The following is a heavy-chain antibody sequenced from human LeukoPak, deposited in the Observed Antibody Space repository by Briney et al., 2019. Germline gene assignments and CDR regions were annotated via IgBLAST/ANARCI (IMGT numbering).Heavy chain of an antibody. CDR1: GFSFSDYD. CDR3: GRAFPPLRTSSAGDL. J-gene: IGHJ1*01. D-gene: IGHD3-16*01. V-gene: IGHV3-21*01. CDR2: ISGRSSHI. Sequence: GRSLRLSCSASGFSFSDYDMNWVRQAPGKGLEWVSAISGRSSHIYYGESVKGRFTISRDNAKNSLYLQMDSLGVEDTAVYYCGRAFPPLRTSSAGDLWGQGTLVSVSS.